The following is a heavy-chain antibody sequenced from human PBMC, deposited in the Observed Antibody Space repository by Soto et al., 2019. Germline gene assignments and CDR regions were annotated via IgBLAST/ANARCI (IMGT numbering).Heavy chain of an antibody. CDR2: IYYSGST. J-gene: IGHJ4*02. D-gene: IGHD3-22*01. CDR1: GGSISSYY. CDR3: ARCYYDSSGYYYIDY. Sequence: SETLSLTCTVSGGSISSYYWSWIRQPPEKGLEWIGYIYYSGSTYYNPSLKGRVTISVDTSKNQFSLKLSSVTAADTAVYYCARCYYDSSGYYYIDYWGQGTLVTVSS. V-gene: IGHV4-59*08.